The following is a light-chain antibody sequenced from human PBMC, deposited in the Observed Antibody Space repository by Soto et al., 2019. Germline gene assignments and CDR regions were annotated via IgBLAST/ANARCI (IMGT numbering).Light chain of an antibody. V-gene: IGKV3-20*01. CDR1: QNVANY. Sequence: EIVLTQSPATLSLSPGERATLSCRASQNVANYLDWYQQEPGQAPRLLISGASNRATGIPDRFSGSGSGTDFTLTISRLEPEDFAVYYCQQYGNSPRTFGQGTKVDIK. CDR3: QQYGNSPRT. CDR2: GAS. J-gene: IGKJ1*01.